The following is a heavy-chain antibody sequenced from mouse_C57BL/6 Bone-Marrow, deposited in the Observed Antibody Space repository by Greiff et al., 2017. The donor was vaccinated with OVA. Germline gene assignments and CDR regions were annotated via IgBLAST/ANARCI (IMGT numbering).Heavy chain of an antibody. CDR1: GYTFTSYW. J-gene: IGHJ2*01. V-gene: IGHV1-55*01. D-gene: IGHD1-1*01. Sequence: VQLQQPGAELVKPGASVKMSCKASGYTFTSYWITWVKQRPGQGLEWIGDIYPGSGSTNYNEKFKSKATLTVDTSSSTAYMQLSSLTSEVSAVYSGASPWGHSGSRGDYWGQGTTLTVSS. CDR3: ASPWGHSGSRGDY. CDR2: IYPGSGST.